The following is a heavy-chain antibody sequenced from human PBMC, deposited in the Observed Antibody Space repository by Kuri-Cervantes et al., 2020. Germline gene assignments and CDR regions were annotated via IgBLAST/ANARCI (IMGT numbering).Heavy chain of an antibody. CDR2: INPNSGGT. CDR1: GYTFSGYY. J-gene: IGHJ4*02. CDR3: ARGPYDSSGYYGY. D-gene: IGHD3-22*01. Sequence: ASVKVSCKASGYTFSGYYMHWVRQAPGQGLEWMGWINPNSGGTNYAQKFQGRVTMTRDTSISTAYMELSRLRSDDTAMYYCARGPYDSSGYYGYWGQGTLVTVSS. V-gene: IGHV1-2*02.